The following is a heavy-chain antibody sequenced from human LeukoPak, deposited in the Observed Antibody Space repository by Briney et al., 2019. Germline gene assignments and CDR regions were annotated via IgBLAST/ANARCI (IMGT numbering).Heavy chain of an antibody. J-gene: IGHJ4*02. V-gene: IGHV3-23*01. CDR2: ISGSGGST. CDR3: AKDQRI. CDR1: GGSISSSSYY. Sequence: ETLSLTCTVSGGSISSSSYYWGWIRQPPGKGLEWVSAISGSGGSTYYADSVKGRFTISRDNSKNALYLQMNSLRAEDTAIYYCAKDQRIWGQGTLVTVSS.